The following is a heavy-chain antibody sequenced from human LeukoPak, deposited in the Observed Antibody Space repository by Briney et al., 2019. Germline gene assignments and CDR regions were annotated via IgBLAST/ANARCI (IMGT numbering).Heavy chain of an antibody. Sequence: SETLSLTCAVYGGSFSGYYWSWIRQPPGKGLEWIGEINHSGSTNYNPSLKSRVTISVDTSKNQFSLKLSSVTAADTAVYYCARRPDYVWGSYRQRGGYWFDPWGQGTLVTVSS. D-gene: IGHD3-16*02. CDR2: INHSGST. V-gene: IGHV4-34*01. CDR3: ARRPDYVWGSYRQRGGYWFDP. CDR1: GGSFSGYY. J-gene: IGHJ5*02.